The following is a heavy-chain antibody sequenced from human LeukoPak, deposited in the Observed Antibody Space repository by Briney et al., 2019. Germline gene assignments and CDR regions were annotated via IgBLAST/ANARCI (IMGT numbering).Heavy chain of an antibody. D-gene: IGHD2-2*01. Sequence: GASVKVSCKASGCTFTSHYMQWVRLAPGQGLEWMGIINPSGGGTRYAQKFQGRVTMTRDTSTSTVYMELSSLRSEDTAVYYCARDPHCSSTNCPFDFWGQGTQVTVSS. V-gene: IGHV1-46*01. CDR1: GCTFTSHY. CDR2: INPSGGGT. J-gene: IGHJ4*02. CDR3: ARDPHCSSTNCPFDF.